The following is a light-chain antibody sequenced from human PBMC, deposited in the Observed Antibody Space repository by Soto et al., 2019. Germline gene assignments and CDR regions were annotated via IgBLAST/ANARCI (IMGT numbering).Light chain of an antibody. J-gene: IGKJ2*01. V-gene: IGKV3-20*01. CDR1: QSVSSSY. CDR3: QQYGSSPLYT. Sequence: EIVLTQSPGTLSLSPGERATLSCRASQSVSSSYLAWYQQEPGQAPRLLIYGASSRATGIPDRFSGSGSGTDFTLTISRLEPEDFAVYYCQQYGSSPLYTFGQGTKLEIK. CDR2: GAS.